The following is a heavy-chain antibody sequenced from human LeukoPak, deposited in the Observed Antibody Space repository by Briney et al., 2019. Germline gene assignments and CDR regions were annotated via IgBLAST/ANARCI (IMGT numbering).Heavy chain of an antibody. Sequence: SETLSLTCTVSGGPISSSSYYWGWIRQPPGKGLEWIGSIYYSGSTYYNPSLKSRVTISVDTSKNQFSLKLSSVTAADTAVYYCARGSGSHYYYYMDVWSKGTTVTVSS. J-gene: IGHJ6*03. CDR3: ARGSGSHYYYYMDV. CDR1: GGPISSSSYY. CDR2: IYYSGST. D-gene: IGHD1-26*01. V-gene: IGHV4-39*01.